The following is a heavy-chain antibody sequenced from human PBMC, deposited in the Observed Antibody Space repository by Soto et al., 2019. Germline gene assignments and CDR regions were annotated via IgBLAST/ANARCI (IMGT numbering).Heavy chain of an antibody. D-gene: IGHD5-18*01. V-gene: IGHV3-48*01. Sequence: GGSLRLSCAASGFTFSSYSMNWVRQAPGKGLEWVSYISSGSGTMYYADSVKGRFTISRDNAKNSLYLQMNSLRAEDTAVYYCARDTAYYFDYWGQGTLVTAPQ. J-gene: IGHJ4*02. CDR3: ARDTAYYFDY. CDR2: ISSGSGTM. CDR1: GFTFSSYS.